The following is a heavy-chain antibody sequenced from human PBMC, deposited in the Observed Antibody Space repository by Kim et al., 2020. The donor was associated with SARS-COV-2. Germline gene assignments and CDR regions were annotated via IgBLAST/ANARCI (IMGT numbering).Heavy chain of an antibody. CDR3: ARSAGPYDYYFDY. D-gene: IGHD3-16*01. J-gene: IGHJ4*02. Sequence: GESLKISCKGSGYNFPSYWIGWVRQRPGKGLEWMGIIYLGDSDTRYSPSFQGQVTISADKSTTTAYLQWSSLKALDTAMYYCARSAGPYDYYFDYWGQGTLVTVSS. CDR2: IYLGDSDT. CDR1: GYNFPSYW. V-gene: IGHV5-51*01.